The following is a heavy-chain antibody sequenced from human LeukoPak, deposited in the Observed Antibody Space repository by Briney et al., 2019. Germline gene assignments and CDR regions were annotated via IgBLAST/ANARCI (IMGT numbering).Heavy chain of an antibody. CDR2: ISAYNGNT. J-gene: IGHJ4*02. CDR1: GYTFTSYG. Sequence: ASVKVSCKASGYTFTSYGISWVRQAPGQGLEWMGWISAYNGNTNYAQKLQGRVTMTTDTSTSTAYMELRSLRSDDTAVYYCARDHGSGDYDILTGYWNYWGQGTLVTVSS. CDR3: ARDHGSGDYDILTGYWNY. D-gene: IGHD3-9*01. V-gene: IGHV1-18*01.